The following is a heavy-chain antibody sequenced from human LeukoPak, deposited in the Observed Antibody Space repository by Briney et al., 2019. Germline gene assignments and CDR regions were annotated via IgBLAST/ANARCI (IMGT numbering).Heavy chain of an antibody. V-gene: IGHV3-30*04. Sequence: GGSLRLSCAASGFIFNTYALYWVRQAPGKGLEWVAIISYDGSDRYYADSVKARFTISRDNSKNMVYLQMNSLRPEDTAVYYCARDLRGYGDYVGYFDSWGQGNLVTVSS. CDR1: GFIFNTYA. J-gene: IGHJ4*02. CDR3: ARDLRGYGDYVGYFDS. CDR2: ISYDGSDR. D-gene: IGHD4-17*01.